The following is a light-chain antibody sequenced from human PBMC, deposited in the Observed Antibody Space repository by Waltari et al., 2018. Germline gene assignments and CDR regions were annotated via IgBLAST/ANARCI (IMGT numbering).Light chain of an antibody. CDR2: DAS. J-gene: IGKJ1*01. Sequence: DIQMTQSPSSLSASVGDRVTITCQASQDISNYLNWYQQKPGKAPKLLIYDASNLETGVPSRFSGSGSGTDFTFTISSLQPEDIATYYCQKYNSAPRTFHQGTKVEIK. CDR1: QDISNY. CDR3: QKYNSAPRT. V-gene: IGKV1-33*01.